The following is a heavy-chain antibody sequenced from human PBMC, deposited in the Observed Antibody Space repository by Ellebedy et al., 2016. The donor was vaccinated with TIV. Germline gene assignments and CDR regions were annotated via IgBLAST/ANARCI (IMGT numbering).Heavy chain of an antibody. CDR3: ARVQIWGDYYFDY. J-gene: IGHJ4*02. CDR1: EGSISHYY. Sequence: MPGGSLRLSCTVSEGSISHYYWSWIRQPPGKGLEWIGYIYNNGNTNYNPSLKSRVTTSVDTSKNQFSLKLSSVTAADTAVYYCARVQIWGDYYFDYWGQGTLVTVSP. D-gene: IGHD2-21*02. V-gene: IGHV4-59*01. CDR2: IYNNGNT.